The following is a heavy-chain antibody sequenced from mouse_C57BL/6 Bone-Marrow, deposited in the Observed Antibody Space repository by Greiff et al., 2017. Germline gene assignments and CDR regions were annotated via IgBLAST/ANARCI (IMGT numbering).Heavy chain of an antibody. D-gene: IGHD2-3*01. CDR2: ISSGSSTI. CDR1: GFTFSDYG. CDR3: ARWLLRWYFDV. Sequence: EVQLVESGGGLVKPVGSLKLSCAASGFTFSDYGMHWVRQAPEKGLEWVAYISSGSSTIYYADTVKGRFTISGDNAKNTLVLQITSLRSEDTAMYYCARWLLRWYFDVRGTGTTVTVSS. V-gene: IGHV5-17*01. J-gene: IGHJ1*03.